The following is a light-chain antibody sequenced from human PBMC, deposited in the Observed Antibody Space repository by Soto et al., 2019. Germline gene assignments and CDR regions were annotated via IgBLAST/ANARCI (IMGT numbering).Light chain of an antibody. CDR1: QSVSRY. V-gene: IGKV3-11*01. J-gene: IGKJ2*01. CDR3: QKRLLPPYA. CDR2: DAS. Sequence: EIVLTQSPATLSLSPGERATLSCRASQSVSRYLAWYQQKPGQAPRLLIYDASNRATGIPARFSGSGSGTDFTLTISSLEPEDFAVYYCQKRLLPPYAFVQVTKLEIK.